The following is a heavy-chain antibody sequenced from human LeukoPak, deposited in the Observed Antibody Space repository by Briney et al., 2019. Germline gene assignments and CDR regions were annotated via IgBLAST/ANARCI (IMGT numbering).Heavy chain of an antibody. CDR3: AGGASRIQVWLPPGY. CDR1: GFTFSSYG. Sequence: GGSLRLSCAASGFTFSSYGMHWVRQAPGKGLEWVAVISNDGSNKYYVDSVKGRFTISRDNSQNMLYLHMGSLRVEDMAVYYCAGGASRIQVWLPPGYWGQGTLVTVSS. D-gene: IGHD5-18*01. CDR2: ISNDGSNK. J-gene: IGHJ4*02. V-gene: IGHV3-30*03.